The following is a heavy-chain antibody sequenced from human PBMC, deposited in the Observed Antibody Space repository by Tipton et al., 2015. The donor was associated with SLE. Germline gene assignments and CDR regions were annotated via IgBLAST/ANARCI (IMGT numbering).Heavy chain of an antibody. J-gene: IGHJ6*02. Sequence: TLSLTCTVSGGSVSSGSYYWSWIRQPPGKGLEWIGYIYYSGNTNYNPSLMSRVTISLDTSKNQFSLKLYSVTAADTAVPIREFYYYCYAMDVWGQGTTVTVSS. CDR3: EFYYYCYAMDV. CDR2: IYYSGNT. D-gene: IGHD3-9*01. V-gene: IGHV4-61*01. CDR1: GGSVSSGSYY.